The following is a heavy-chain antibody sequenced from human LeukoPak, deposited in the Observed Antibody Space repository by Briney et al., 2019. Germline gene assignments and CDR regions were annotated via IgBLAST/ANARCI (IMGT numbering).Heavy chain of an antibody. Sequence: ASVKVSCKASGYTFTSYYMHWVRQAPGQGLEGMGRINPSGGSTSYAQKFQGRVTMTRDMSTSTVYMELSSLRSEDTAVYYCARGCSSGWKIYYYYMDVWGKGTTVTVSS. J-gene: IGHJ6*03. CDR3: ARGCSSGWKIYYYYMDV. CDR1: GYTFTSYY. D-gene: IGHD6-19*01. V-gene: IGHV1-46*01. CDR2: INPSGGST.